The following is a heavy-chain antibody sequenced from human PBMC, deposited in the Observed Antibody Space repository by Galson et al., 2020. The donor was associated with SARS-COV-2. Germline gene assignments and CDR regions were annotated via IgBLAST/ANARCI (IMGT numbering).Heavy chain of an antibody. CDR2: INHSGST. J-gene: IGHJ3*02. CDR3: ARPGSSSGWVVAFDI. V-gene: IGHV4-34*01. D-gene: IGHD6-19*01. Sequence: SETLSLTCAVYGESFSGYYWSWIRQPPGKGLEWIGEINHSGSTNYNPSLKSRVTISVDTSKNQFSLKLSTVTAADTAVYYCARPGSSSGWVVAFDIWGQGTMVTVSS. CDR1: GESFSGYY.